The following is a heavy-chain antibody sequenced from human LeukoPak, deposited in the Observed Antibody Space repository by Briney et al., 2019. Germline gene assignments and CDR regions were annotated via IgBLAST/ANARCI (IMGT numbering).Heavy chain of an antibody. V-gene: IGHV1-69*04. J-gene: IGHJ1*01. CDR3: ARAGYSGSYYGYFQH. Sequence: ASVKVSCKASGGTFSGYAISWVRQAPGQGLEWMGRIIPILGIANYAQKFQGRVTITADKSTSTAYMELNSLRSEDTAVYYCARAGYSGSYYGYFQHWGQGTLVTVSS. CDR1: GGTFSGYA. CDR2: IIPILGIA. D-gene: IGHD1-26*01.